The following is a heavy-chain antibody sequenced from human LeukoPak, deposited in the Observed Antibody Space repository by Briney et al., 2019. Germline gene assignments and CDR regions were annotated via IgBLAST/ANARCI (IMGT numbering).Heavy chain of an antibody. D-gene: IGHD2-8*01. Sequence: LSGGSLRLSCAASGFTFSTYAMSWVRQAPGKGLEWVSGISGSGDKTYYADSIKGRFTISRDNSKNTLYLQMSSLRAEDTAVYYCAKDRSDNNTWYAGSHWGQGTLVTVSS. CDR3: AKDRSDNNTWYAGSH. V-gene: IGHV3-23*01. CDR1: GFTFSTYA. J-gene: IGHJ4*02. CDR2: ISGSGDKT.